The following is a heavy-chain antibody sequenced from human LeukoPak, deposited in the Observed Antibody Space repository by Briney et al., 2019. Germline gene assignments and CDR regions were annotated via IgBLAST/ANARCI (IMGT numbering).Heavy chain of an antibody. CDR2: IILMFGTV. Sequence: EASVKVSCKASGYTFTSYGISWVRQAPGQGLEWMGGIILMFGTVNYAQKFQGRVTITADESTSTAYMELRSLRSEDTAVYYCARDDPRASPYVASVYYYYGMDVWGQGTTVTVS. V-gene: IGHV1-69*13. CDR3: ARDDPRASPYVASVYYYYGMDV. D-gene: IGHD3-10*02. J-gene: IGHJ6*02. CDR1: GYTFTSYG.